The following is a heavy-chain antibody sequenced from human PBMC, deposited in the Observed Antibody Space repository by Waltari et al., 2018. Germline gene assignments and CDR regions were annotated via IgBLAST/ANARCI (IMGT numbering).Heavy chain of an antibody. V-gene: IGHV5-51*01. J-gene: IGHJ5*02. CDR3: ARHVEAAANWFDP. CDR2: SYPGDSDT. CDR1: GYSFTSYW. Sequence: EVQLVQSGAEVKKPGESLKISCKGSGYSFTSYWLAWVRQMPGKGLEWMGISYPGDSDTRYSPSFQGQVTISADKSISTAYLQWSSLKASDTAMYYCARHVEAAANWFDPWGQGTLVTVSS. D-gene: IGHD6-13*01.